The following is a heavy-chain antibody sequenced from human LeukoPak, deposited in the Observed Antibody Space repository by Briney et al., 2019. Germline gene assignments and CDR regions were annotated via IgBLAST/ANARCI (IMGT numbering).Heavy chain of an antibody. CDR1: GYSISSGYY. CDR3: ARAYSSSWYWNWFDP. CDR2: IYNSGST. Sequence: SATLSLTCTVSGYSISSGYYWGWIRQAPGKGLEWIGSIYNSGSTYHNPSLKSRVTISVVMSKNQFSLKMSSVTAADTAVYYCARAYSSSWYWNWFDPWGQGTLVTVSS. V-gene: IGHV4-38-2*02. J-gene: IGHJ5*02. D-gene: IGHD6-13*01.